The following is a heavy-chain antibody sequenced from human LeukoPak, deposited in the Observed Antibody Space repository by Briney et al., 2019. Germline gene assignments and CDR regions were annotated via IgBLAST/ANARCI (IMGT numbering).Heavy chain of an antibody. Sequence: PSETLSLTCAVYGGSFSGYYWSWIRQPPGKGLEWIGEINHSGSTNYNPSLKSRATISVDTSKNQFSLKLSSVTAADTAVYYCARGSRSSGYYYSSGYFDYWGQGTLVTVSS. J-gene: IGHJ4*02. CDR2: INHSGST. CDR1: GGSFSGYY. CDR3: ARGSRSSGYYYSSGYFDY. V-gene: IGHV4-34*01. D-gene: IGHD3-22*01.